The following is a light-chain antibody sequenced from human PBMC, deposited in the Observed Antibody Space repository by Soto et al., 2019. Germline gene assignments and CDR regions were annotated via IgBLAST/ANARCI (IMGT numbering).Light chain of an antibody. V-gene: IGKV1-5*03. J-gene: IGKJ2*01. CDR2: KAS. CDR3: QQYNSYYS. CDR1: QSISSW. Sequence: DIQMTQSPSTLSASVGDRVTITCRASQSISSWLAWYQQKPGKAPTLLIYKASSLESGVPSRFSGSGSGTEFTITTSSLHPDDFATDYCQQYNSYYSFGHGTKLEIK.